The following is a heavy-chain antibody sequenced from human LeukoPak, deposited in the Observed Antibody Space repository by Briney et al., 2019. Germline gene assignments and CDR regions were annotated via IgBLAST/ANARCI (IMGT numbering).Heavy chain of an antibody. CDR2: IYYSGST. CDR1: GGSISSYY. D-gene: IGHD3-22*01. V-gene: IGHV4-59*01. CDR3: AREYYYDSSGADHNWFDP. Sequence: SETLSLTCTVSGGSISSYYWSWIRHPPGMGLEWIGYIYYSGSTNYNPSLKSRVTISVDTSKNQFSLKLSSVTAADTAVYYCAREYYYDSSGADHNWFDPWGQGTLVTVSS. J-gene: IGHJ5*02.